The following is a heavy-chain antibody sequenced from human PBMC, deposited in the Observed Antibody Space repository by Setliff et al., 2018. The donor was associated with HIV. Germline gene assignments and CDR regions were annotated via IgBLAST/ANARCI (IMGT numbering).Heavy chain of an antibody. J-gene: IGHJ5*02. CDR1: GGSISSSSYY. CDR2: ISYSGST. V-gene: IGHV4-39*01. CDR3: ATLNFPLNWFDP. Sequence: SETLSLTCTVSGGSISSSSYYWAWIRQPPGKGLEWIATISYSGSTHYNLALMSRVTISMDTSRNQFSVKLSSVTAADTAIYYCATLNFPLNWFDPWGQGTPVTVSS.